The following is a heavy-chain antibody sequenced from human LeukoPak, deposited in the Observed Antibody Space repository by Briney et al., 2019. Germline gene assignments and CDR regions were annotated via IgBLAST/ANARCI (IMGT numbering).Heavy chain of an antibody. Sequence: GGSLRLSCAASGFTFSSYGMHWVRQAPGKGLEWVALIWYDGSSKHYADSVRGRFTISRDNSKNTLYLQMNSLRAEDTAVYYCARDFGLSHWGQGTLVTVSS. V-gene: IGHV3-33*01. D-gene: IGHD3-16*01. CDR3: ARDFGLSH. CDR2: IWYDGSSK. CDR1: GFTFSSYG. J-gene: IGHJ4*02.